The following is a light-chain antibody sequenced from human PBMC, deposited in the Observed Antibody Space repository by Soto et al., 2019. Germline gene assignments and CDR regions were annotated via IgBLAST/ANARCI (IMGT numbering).Light chain of an antibody. J-gene: IGKJ1*01. CDR1: QSVSSD. V-gene: IGKV3-11*01. CDR2: DAS. CDR3: QQRSNWPRT. Sequence: EIVLTQSPATLSLSPGERATLSCRASQSVSSDLAWYQQKPGQAPRLLIYDASNRATGIPPRFSGSGSGTDFTLPISSLEPEDFAVYYCQQRSNWPRTFGQGTKVDIK.